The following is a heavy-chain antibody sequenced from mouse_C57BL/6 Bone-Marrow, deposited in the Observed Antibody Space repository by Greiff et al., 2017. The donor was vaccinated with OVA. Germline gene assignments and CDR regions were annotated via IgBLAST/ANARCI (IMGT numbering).Heavy chain of an antibody. J-gene: IGHJ3*01. CDR3: ARDCTGAWFAY. Sequence: EVQGVESGGGLVKPGGSLKLSCAASGFTFSSYAMSWVRQTPEKTLEWVATISAGGSYTYYPDNVKGRFTISRDKAKNTLYLQMSHLKSEDTAMYYCARDCTGAWFAYWGQGTLVTVSA. CDR2: ISAGGSYT. CDR1: GFTFSSYA. D-gene: IGHD4-1*01. V-gene: IGHV5-4*01.